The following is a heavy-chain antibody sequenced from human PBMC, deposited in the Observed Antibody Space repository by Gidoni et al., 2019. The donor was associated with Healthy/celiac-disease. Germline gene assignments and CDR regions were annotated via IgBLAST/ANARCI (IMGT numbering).Heavy chain of an antibody. CDR2: IYYSGST. Sequence: QLQLQESGPGLVKPSATPSPTCTVSGGSISRSSYYWGWIRQPPGKGLEWIGSIYYSGSTYYNPSLKSRVTISVDTSKNQFSLKLSSVTAADTAVYYCAAYTYYDFWSGYYTFDYWGQGTLVTVSS. CDR3: AAYTYYDFWSGYYTFDY. CDR1: GGSISRSSYY. J-gene: IGHJ4*02. D-gene: IGHD3-3*01. V-gene: IGHV4-39*05.